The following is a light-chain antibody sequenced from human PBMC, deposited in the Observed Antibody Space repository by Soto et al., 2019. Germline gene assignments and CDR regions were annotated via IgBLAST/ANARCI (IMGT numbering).Light chain of an antibody. CDR2: DVT. Sequence: QSALTQPASVSGSPGQSITISCTGTSSDVGGYNFVSWYQQHPGNAPKLIIYDVTSRPSGVSNRFSGSKSGNAASLTISGLQAEDEALCYCNSYTTSGAVVFGGGTKLTVL. V-gene: IGLV2-14*03. J-gene: IGLJ3*02. CDR1: SSDVGGYNF. CDR3: NSYTTSGAVV.